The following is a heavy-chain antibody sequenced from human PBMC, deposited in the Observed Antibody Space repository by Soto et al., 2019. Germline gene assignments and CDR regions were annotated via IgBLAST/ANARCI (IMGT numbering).Heavy chain of an antibody. CDR3: ARYCSGGSCYHNWFDP. CDR2: ISSYNGNT. D-gene: IGHD2-15*01. V-gene: IGHV1-18*01. CDR1: GYTFNSYGSTYG. Sequence: ALVTVSCKSSGYTFNSYGSTYGISWVRQAPGQGLQWMGWISSYNGNTNYAQKFQGRVTMTTDTSTSTAYMELRSLRSDDTAVYYCARYCSGGSCYHNWFDPWG. J-gene: IGHJ5*02.